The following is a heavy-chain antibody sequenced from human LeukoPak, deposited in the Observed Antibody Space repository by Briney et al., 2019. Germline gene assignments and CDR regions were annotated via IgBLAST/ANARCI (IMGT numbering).Heavy chain of an antibody. CDR3: AREPAPDYYYYYMDV. D-gene: IGHD1-14*01. J-gene: IGHJ6*03. V-gene: IGHV4-4*09. CDR1: GGSISSYY. Sequence: SETLSLTCTVSGGSISSYYWSWIRQPPGKGLEWIGYIYTSGSTNYNPSLKSRVTISVDTSKNQFSLKLSSVTAADAAVYYCAREPAPDYYYYYMDVWGKGTTVIVSS. CDR2: IYTSGST.